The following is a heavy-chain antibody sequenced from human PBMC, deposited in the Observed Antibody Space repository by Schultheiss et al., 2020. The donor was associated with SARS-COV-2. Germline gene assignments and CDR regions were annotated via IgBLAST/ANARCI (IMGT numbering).Heavy chain of an antibody. D-gene: IGHD6-19*01. CDR2: INHSGST. V-gene: IGHV4-34*01. J-gene: IGHJ4*02. CDR3: AKDISGSDSSDY. CDR1: GGSFSGYY. Sequence: SETLSLTCAVYGGSFSGYYWSWIRQPPGKGLEWIGEINHSGSTNYNPSLKSRVTISVDTSKNQFSLKLSSVTAADTAVYYCAKDISGSDSSDYWGQGTLVTVSS.